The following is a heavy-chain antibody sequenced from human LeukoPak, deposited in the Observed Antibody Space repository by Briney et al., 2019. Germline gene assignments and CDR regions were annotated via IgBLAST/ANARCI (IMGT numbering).Heavy chain of an antibody. CDR3: AILNYYDSSGYAFDI. CDR1: GDSISNYY. J-gene: IGHJ3*02. Sequence: SETLSLTCTVSGDSISNYYWSWIRQPPGKGLEWIGYIYYSGSTNYNPSLKSRVTISVDTSKNHFSLKLSSVTAADTAVYYCAILNYYDSSGYAFDIWGQGTMVTVSS. D-gene: IGHD3-22*01. CDR2: IYYSGST. V-gene: IGHV4-59*12.